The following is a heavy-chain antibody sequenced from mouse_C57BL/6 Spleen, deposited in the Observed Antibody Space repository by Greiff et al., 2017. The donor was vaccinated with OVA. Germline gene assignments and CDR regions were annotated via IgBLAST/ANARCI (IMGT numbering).Heavy chain of an antibody. J-gene: IGHJ4*01. D-gene: IGHD2-1*01. Sequence: VMLVESGGGLVQPGGSMKLSCVASGFTFSNYWMNWVRQSPEKRLEWVAQIRLKSDNYATHYAESVKGRFTISRDDSKSSVYLQMNNLRAEDTGIYCCTARSALYYGNYYAMDYWGQGTSVTVSS. CDR3: TARSALYYGNYYAMDY. V-gene: IGHV6-3*01. CDR2: IRLKSDNYAT. CDR1: GFTFSNYW.